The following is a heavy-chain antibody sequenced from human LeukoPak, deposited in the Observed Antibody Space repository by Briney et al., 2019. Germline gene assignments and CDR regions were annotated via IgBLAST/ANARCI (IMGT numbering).Heavy chain of an antibody. Sequence: SETLSLTCTVSGGSISSSTYYWGWIRQPPGRGLDWIGSIYYSGSTNYNPSLKSRVTISVDTSKNQFSLKLSSVTAADTAVYYCVSHPYGDYEAFDPWGQGTLVTVSS. CDR2: IYYSGST. J-gene: IGHJ5*02. CDR3: VSHPYGDYEAFDP. CDR1: GGSISSSTYY. V-gene: IGHV4-39*01. D-gene: IGHD4-17*01.